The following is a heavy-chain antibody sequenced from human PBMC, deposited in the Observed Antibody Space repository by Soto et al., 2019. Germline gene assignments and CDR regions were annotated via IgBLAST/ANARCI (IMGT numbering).Heavy chain of an antibody. CDR3: ARGGKERFRGSGMDV. D-gene: IGHD1-1*01. V-gene: IGHV1-69*01. CDR2: IISIFGTA. J-gene: IGHJ6*02. Sequence: QVQLVQSGAEVKKPGTSVKVSCKVSGGTFSSYAISWVRQAPGQGLEWMGEIISIFGTAMYAQKFQGRVTIIADESASTAYMGLSSLRSDDTAVYYCARGGKERFRGSGMDVWGQGTTVTVSS. CDR1: GGTFSSYA.